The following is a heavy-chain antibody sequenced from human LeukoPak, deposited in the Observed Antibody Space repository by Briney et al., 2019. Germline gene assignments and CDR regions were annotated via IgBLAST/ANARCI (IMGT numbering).Heavy chain of an antibody. CDR1: GGSFSSGGYY. Sequence: PSETLSLTCTVSGGSFSSGGYYWNWLRQHPGQGLNWIGYIYYSASTPHNPSLQSRVTISVDTSKNHFSLKLSSVTSADTAVYYCARGRGYDLSFDSWGEGTLVTVSS. CDR3: ARGRGYDLSFDS. D-gene: IGHD5-12*01. J-gene: IGHJ4*02. V-gene: IGHV4-31*03. CDR2: IYYSAST.